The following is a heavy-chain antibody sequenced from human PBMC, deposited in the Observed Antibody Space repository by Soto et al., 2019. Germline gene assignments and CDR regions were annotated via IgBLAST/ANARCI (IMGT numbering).Heavy chain of an antibody. CDR1: GYSISSGYY. Sequence: SETLSLTCAVSGYSISSGYYWGWIRQPPGKGLEWIGSIYHSGSTYYNPSLKSRVTISVDTSKNQFSLKLSSVTAADTAVYYCARHGEQQLAYLDYWGQGTLVTVSS. D-gene: IGHD6-13*01. CDR3: ARHGEQQLAYLDY. CDR2: IYHSGST. J-gene: IGHJ4*02. V-gene: IGHV4-38-2*01.